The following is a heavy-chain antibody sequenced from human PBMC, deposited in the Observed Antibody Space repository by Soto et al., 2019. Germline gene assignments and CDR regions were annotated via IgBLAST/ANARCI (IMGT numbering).Heavy chain of an antibody. J-gene: IGHJ4*02. CDR3: ARDAIYDGSGYYGSYFDY. D-gene: IGHD3-22*01. Sequence: QVQLVESGGGVVQPGRSLRLSCAASAFTFRSYAMHWVRQAPGKGLEWVAVISYDGTYKYYADSVKGRFTISRDNSKNTLYLQMSSLRPEGTAVYYCARDAIYDGSGYYGSYFDYWGQGSLVTVSS. CDR2: ISYDGTYK. V-gene: IGHV3-30-3*01. CDR1: AFTFRSYA.